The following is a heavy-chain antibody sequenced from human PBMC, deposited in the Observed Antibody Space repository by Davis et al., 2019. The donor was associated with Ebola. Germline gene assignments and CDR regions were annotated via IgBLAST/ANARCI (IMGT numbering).Heavy chain of an antibody. CDR3: ARDREILYVYGMDV. J-gene: IGHJ6*04. V-gene: IGHV3-48*02. CDR2: ISSSSSTI. CDR1: GFTFSSYS. D-gene: IGHD2-8*01. Sequence: GGSLRLSCAASGFTFSSYSMHWVRQAPGKGLEWVSYISSSSSTIYYADSVKGRFTISRDNAKNSLYLQMNSLRDEDTAVYYCARDREILYVYGMDVWGKGTTVTVSS.